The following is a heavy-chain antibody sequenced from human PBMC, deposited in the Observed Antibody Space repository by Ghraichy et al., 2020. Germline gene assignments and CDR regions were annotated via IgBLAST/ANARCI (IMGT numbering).Heavy chain of an antibody. V-gene: IGHV4-59*08. D-gene: IGHD1-26*01. CDR3: ARSAYSGSLINEGEYYYGMDV. J-gene: IGHJ6*02. Sequence: SETLSLTCTVSGGSISSYYWSWIRQPPGKGLEWIGYIYYSGSTNYNPSLKSRVTISVDTSKNQFSLKLSSVTAADTAVYYCARSAYSGSLINEGEYYYGMDVWGQGTTVTVSS. CDR2: IYYSGST. CDR1: GGSISSYY.